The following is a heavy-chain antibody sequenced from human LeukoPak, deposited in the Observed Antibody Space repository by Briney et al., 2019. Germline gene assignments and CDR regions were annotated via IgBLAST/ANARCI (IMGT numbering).Heavy chain of an antibody. CDR1: GFTFSSYG. J-gene: IGHJ4*02. V-gene: IGHV3-30*18. CDR3: AKTPFYGGNSGYYFDY. Sequence: GRSLRLSCAASGFTFSSYGMHWVRQAPGKGLEWVAVITYDGSNKYYADSVKGRFTISRDNSKNTLYLQMNSLRAEDTAVYYCAKTPFYGGNSGYYFDYWGQGTLVTVSS. CDR2: ITYDGSNK. D-gene: IGHD4-23*01.